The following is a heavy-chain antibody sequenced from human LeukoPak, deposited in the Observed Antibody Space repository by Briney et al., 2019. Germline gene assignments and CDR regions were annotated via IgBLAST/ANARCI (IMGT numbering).Heavy chain of an antibody. CDR2: ISGSGGST. D-gene: IGHD3-22*01. CDR1: GFTFSSYG. CDR3: SRWIDYDSSGNKHAFDI. Sequence: PGGSLRLSCAASGFTFSSYGMSWVRQAPGKGLEWVSVISGSGGSTYYADSVKGRFTISRDNSKNTLFLQMNSLRAEDTAVYYCSRWIDYDSSGNKHAFDIWGQGTMVIVSS. J-gene: IGHJ3*02. V-gene: IGHV3-23*01.